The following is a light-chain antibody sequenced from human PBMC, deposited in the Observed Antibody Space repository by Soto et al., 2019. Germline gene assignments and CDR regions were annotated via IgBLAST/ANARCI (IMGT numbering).Light chain of an antibody. Sequence: DIQMTQSPSAMSASVGDRVTITCRASQDINNYLVWFQQKPGKAPKLLIYEVSTLQSGVPSRFSGSGSGTDFTLTISSLQPEDFATYYCQHLNGYPITFGQGTRLEIK. V-gene: IGKV1-17*03. CDR3: QHLNGYPIT. CDR2: EVS. CDR1: QDINNY. J-gene: IGKJ5*01.